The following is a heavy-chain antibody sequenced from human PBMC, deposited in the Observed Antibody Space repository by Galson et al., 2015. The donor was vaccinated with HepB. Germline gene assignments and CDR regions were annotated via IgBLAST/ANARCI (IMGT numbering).Heavy chain of an antibody. J-gene: IGHJ6*02. D-gene: IGHD4-23*01. Sequence: SLRLSCAASGFTFSSYGMHWVRQAPGKGLEWVAFIRYDGSNKYYADSVKGRFTISRDNSKNTLYLQMNSLRAEDTAVYYCAKVGGGKTRPFSAYYYYGMDVWGQGTRSPSP. CDR3: AKVGGGKTRPFSAYYYYGMDV. CDR1: GFTFSSYG. CDR2: IRYDGSNK. V-gene: IGHV3-30*02.